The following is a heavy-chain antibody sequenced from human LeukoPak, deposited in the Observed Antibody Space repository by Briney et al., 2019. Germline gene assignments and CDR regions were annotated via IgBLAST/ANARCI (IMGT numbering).Heavy chain of an antibody. CDR1: GLTLSNYG. D-gene: IGHD6-19*01. CDR3: AKGTSSLNYDAFDI. Sequence: PGGSLRLSCAVSGLTLSNYGMSWVRQAPGKGLEWVSGISFIISTWSADSVKGRFTISRDNSKNTVYLQMNSLRDDDTAVYYCAKGTSSLNYDAFDIWGQGTLVTVSS. V-gene: IGHV3-23*01. J-gene: IGHJ3*02. CDR2: ISFIIST.